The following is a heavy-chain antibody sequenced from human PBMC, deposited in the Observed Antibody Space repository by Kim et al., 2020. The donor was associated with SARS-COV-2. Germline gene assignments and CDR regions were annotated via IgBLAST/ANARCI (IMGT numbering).Heavy chain of an antibody. V-gene: IGHV1-69*04. CDR3: ARENGDSGYDWYSYYGMDV. Sequence: SVKVSCKASGGTFSSYTISWVRQAPGQGLEWMGRIIPILGIANYAQKFQGRVTITADKSTSTAYMELSSLRSEDTAVYYCARENGDSGYDWYSYYGMDVWGQGTTVTVSS. J-gene: IGHJ6*02. D-gene: IGHD5-12*01. CDR2: IIPILGIA. CDR1: GGTFSSYT.